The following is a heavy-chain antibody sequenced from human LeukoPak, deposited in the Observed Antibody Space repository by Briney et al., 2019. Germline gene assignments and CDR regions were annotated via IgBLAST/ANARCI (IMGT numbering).Heavy chain of an antibody. CDR3: ARDGLYCSGGSCYRLFDY. CDR2: ISYDGSNK. J-gene: IGHJ4*02. CDR1: GFTFSSYA. D-gene: IGHD2-15*01. V-gene: IGHV3-30-3*01. Sequence: PGRSLRLSCAASGFTFSSYAMHWVRQAPGKGLEWVAVISYDGSNKYYADSVKGRFTISRDNSKNTLYLQMNSLRAEDTAVYYCARDGLYCSGGSCYRLFDYWGQGTLVTVSS.